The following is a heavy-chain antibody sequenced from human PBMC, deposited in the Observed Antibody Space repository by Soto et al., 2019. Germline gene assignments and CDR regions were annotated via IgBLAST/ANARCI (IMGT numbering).Heavy chain of an antibody. CDR2: TYYRSKWYT. D-gene: IGHD4-17*01. Sequence: SQTLSLTCAISGDSVSSNSAAWNWIRQSPSRGLEWLGRTYYRSKWYTDYAVSVKSRITINLDTSKYQFSLQLNSVTPEDTAVYYCARTGDHTRGFDNLGQDTLVTVSS. CDR3: ARTGDHTRGFDN. V-gene: IGHV6-1*01. J-gene: IGHJ4*02. CDR1: GDSVSSNSAA.